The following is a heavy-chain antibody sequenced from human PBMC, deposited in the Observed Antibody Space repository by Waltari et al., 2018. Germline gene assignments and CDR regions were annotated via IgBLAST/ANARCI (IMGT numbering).Heavy chain of an antibody. J-gene: IGHJ4*02. CDR2: ISPDGSEK. CDR1: GFTFSSYR. V-gene: IGHV3-7*01. CDR3: ARLHAANY. Sequence: EVQVVASGGDLVHPGGSLRLSCVGSGFTFSSYRMTWVRQAPGKGLGWVANISPDGSEKEYVDSGKGRFTIARDNARNSVYLQMNSLRAEDTAVYYCARLHAANYWGLGTLVTVSS.